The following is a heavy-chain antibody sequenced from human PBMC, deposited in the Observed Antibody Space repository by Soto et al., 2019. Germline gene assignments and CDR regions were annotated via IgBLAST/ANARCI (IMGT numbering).Heavy chain of an antibody. J-gene: IGHJ4*02. V-gene: IGHV4-34*01. D-gene: IGHD1-1*01. CDR2: INHSGST. CDR1: GGSFSGYY. CDR3: ARRRAPANDLSY. Sequence: QVQLQQWGAGLLKPSETLSLTCAVYGGSFSGYYWSWIRQPPGKGLEWIGEINHSGSTNYNPSLKGRVTISVDTSKNQFSLKLSSVTAADTAVYYCARRRAPANDLSYWGQGTLVTVSS.